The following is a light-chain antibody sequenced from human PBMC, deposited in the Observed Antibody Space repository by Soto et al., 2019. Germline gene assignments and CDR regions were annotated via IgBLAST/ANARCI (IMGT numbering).Light chain of an antibody. CDR2: DVS. Sequence: QSALTQPPSASGSPGQSVTISCTGTSSDVGGYNYVSWYQQHPGKAPKLMIHDVSERPSGVPDRFSGSKSGNTASLTVSGLQAEDEADYYCTSYAGSPVVFGGGTKVTVL. CDR3: TSYAGSPVV. J-gene: IGLJ2*01. V-gene: IGLV2-8*01. CDR1: SSDVGGYNY.